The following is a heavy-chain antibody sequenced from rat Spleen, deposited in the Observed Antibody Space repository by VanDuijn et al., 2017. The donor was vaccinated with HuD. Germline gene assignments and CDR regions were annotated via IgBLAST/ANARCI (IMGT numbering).Heavy chain of an antibody. Sequence: QVQLKESGPGLVQPSETLSLTCTVSGFSLTSYSVNWVRQPSGKGLEWMGRVWYDGDTIYNSSLQSRLSISRDTSKNQVFLKMNSLQTDDTGTYYCARAGEFGVDRDWLAYWGQGTLVTVSS. D-gene: IGHD4-3*01. CDR2: VWYDGDT. CDR1: GFSLTSYS. V-gene: IGHV2-34*01. J-gene: IGHJ3*01. CDR3: ARAGEFGVDRDWLAY.